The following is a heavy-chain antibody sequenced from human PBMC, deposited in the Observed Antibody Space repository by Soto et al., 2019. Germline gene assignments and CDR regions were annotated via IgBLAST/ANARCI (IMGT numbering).Heavy chain of an antibody. CDR1: GVSINSGGYY. CDR3: ARQRVSGDYDS. CDR2: INFNGIT. V-gene: IGHV4-39*01. Sequence: PSETLSLTCTVSGVSINSGGYYWSWIRQHPGKGLEWIGNINFNGITYSYPSLKSRVTISIDTSKNRFSLKVNSVTAADTAVYHCARQRVSGDYDSWGQGTLVTVSS. J-gene: IGHJ4*02. D-gene: IGHD3-3*01.